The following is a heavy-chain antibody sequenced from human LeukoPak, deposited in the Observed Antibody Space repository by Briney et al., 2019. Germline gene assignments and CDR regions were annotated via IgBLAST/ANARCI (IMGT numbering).Heavy chain of an antibody. J-gene: IGHJ4*02. CDR1: GGSFSGYY. CDR3: ARGGIVGATTFDFDY. D-gene: IGHD1-26*01. CDR2: INHSGST. V-gene: IGHV4-34*01. Sequence: SETLSLTCAVYGGSFSGYYWSWIRQPPGKGLEWIGEINHSGSTNYNPSLKSRVTIPVDTSKNQFSLKLSSVTAADTAVYYCARGGIVGATTFDFDYWGQGTLVTVSS.